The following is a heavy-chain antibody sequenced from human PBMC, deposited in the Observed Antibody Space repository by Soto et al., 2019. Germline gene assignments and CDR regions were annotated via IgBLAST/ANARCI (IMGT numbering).Heavy chain of an antibody. J-gene: IGHJ4*02. V-gene: IGHV3-23*01. CDR2: ISGSGGST. Sequence: GGSLRLSCAASGFTFSSYAMSWVRQAPGKGLEWVSAISGSGGSTYYADSVKGRFTISRDNSKNTLYLQMNSLRAEDTAVYYSAKDKEGLRYFDWPQFDYWGQGTLVTVSS. CDR3: AKDKEGLRYFDWPQFDY. D-gene: IGHD3-9*01. CDR1: GFTFSSYA.